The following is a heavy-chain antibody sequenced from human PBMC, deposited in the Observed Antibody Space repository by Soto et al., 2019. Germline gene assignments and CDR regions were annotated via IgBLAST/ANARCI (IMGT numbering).Heavy chain of an antibody. CDR2: INHSGST. CDR1: GGSFSGYY. Sequence: QVHLQQWGAGLLKPSETLSLTCAVYGGSFSGYYWSWIRQPPGKGLEWIGEINHSGSTNYNPSLKSRVSISVGKSNNQFSLKLSSVTAADTAVYYCARGRGDGYNQHWYFDLWGRGTLVTVSS. D-gene: IGHD3-10*01. V-gene: IGHV4-34*01. CDR3: ARGRGDGYNQHWYFDL. J-gene: IGHJ2*01.